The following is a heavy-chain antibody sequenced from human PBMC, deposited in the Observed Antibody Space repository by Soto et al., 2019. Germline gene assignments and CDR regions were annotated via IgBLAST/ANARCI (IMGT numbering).Heavy chain of an antibody. V-gene: IGHV3-30*18. D-gene: IGHD4-17*01. CDR1: GFSFSSYG. Sequence: QVQLVESGGGVVQPGRSQRLSCVVSGFSFSSYGMHWVRQAPGKGLEWVAVISYDGTKKSYADSVKGRFTISRDNSQHTLYLEMNSLRVEDTAVYFCAKRGTPGADDYDWFDPWGQGTLVTVSS. CDR2: ISYDGTKK. J-gene: IGHJ5*02. CDR3: AKRGTPGADDYDWFDP.